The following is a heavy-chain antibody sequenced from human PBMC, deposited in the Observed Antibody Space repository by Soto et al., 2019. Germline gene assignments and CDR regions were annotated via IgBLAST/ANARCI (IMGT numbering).Heavy chain of an antibody. CDR3: ARALTAVAGTGEFDY. D-gene: IGHD6-19*01. Sequence: EVQLVESGGGLVKPGGSLRLSCAASGFTFSSYSMNWVRQAPGKGLEWVSSISSSGSTIYYADSVKGRFTISRDNAKNSLYLQMNSLRAEDTAVYYCARALTAVAGTGEFDYWGQGTLVTVSS. CDR2: ISSSGSTI. V-gene: IGHV3-21*04. CDR1: GFTFSSYS. J-gene: IGHJ4*02.